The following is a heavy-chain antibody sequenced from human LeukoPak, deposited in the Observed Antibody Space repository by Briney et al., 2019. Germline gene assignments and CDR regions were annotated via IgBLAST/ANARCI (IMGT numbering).Heavy chain of an antibody. CDR1: GYSFTNSV. Sequence: GASVKVSCKASGYSFTNSVVSWVRQAPGQGLEWMGWISAYNGDTKYAQNLQGRVTMTTDTSTSTGYMELTSLRSGDTAVYYCAMTDTSQYYYYYYMDVWGKGTTVIVS. V-gene: IGHV1-18*01. CDR2: ISAYNGDT. D-gene: IGHD2-21*02. J-gene: IGHJ6*03. CDR3: AMTDTSQYYYYYYMDV.